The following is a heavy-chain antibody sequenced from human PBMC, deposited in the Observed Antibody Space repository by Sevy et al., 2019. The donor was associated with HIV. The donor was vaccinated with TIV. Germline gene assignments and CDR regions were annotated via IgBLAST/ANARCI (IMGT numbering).Heavy chain of an antibody. D-gene: IGHD3-3*01. J-gene: IGHJ6*02. CDR3: AKNESVWSDYLAMDV. CDR1: GFTFSNYA. CDR2: ISGSGDNT. V-gene: IGHV3-23*01. Sequence: GESLKISCAASGFTFSNYAMNWVRQTPGKGLEWVSSISGSGDNTYYADSVKGRFTISRDISYNTVTLQMSSLRAEDTAVYYCAKNESVWSDYLAMDVWGQGTTVTVS.